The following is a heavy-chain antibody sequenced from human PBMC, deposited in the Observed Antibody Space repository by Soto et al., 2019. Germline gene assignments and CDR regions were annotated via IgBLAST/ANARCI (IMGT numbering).Heavy chain of an antibody. CDR1: GGSFSGYY. CDR2: INHSGST. Sequence: SETLSLTCAVYGGSFSGYYWSWIRQPPGKGLEWIGEINHSGSTNYNPSLKSRVTISVDTSKNQFSLKLSSVTAADTAVYYCARTRKWTHDWYFDLWGRGTLVTVSS. V-gene: IGHV4-34*01. CDR3: ARTRKWTHDWYFDL. D-gene: IGHD1-26*01. J-gene: IGHJ2*01.